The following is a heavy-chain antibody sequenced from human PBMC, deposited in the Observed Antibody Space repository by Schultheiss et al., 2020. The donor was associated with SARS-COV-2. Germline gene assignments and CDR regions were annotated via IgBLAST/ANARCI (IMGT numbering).Heavy chain of an antibody. Sequence: GESLKISCAASGFTFSSYGMHWVRQAPGKGLEWVAVISYDGSNKYYADSVKGRFTISRDNSKNTLYLQMNSLRAEDTAVYYCATGHDYGDYVDWGQGTLVTVSS. D-gene: IGHD4-17*01. J-gene: IGHJ4*02. CDR1: GFTFSSYG. CDR2: ISYDGSNK. V-gene: IGHV3-30*03. CDR3: ATGHDYGDYVD.